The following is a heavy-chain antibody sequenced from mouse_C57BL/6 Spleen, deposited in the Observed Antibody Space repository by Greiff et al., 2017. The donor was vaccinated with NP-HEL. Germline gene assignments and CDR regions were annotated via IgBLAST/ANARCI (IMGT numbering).Heavy chain of an antibody. Sequence: VQLVESGPGLVAPSQSLSITCTVSGFSLTSYGVHWVRQPPGKGLAWLVVIWSDGSTTYNSALKSRLSISKDNSKSQVFLKMNSLQTDDTAMYYCARHYDGYYVYAMDYWGQGTSVTVSS. CDR1: GFSLTSYG. D-gene: IGHD2-3*01. V-gene: IGHV2-6-1*01. CDR2: IWSDGST. CDR3: ARHYDGYYVYAMDY. J-gene: IGHJ4*01.